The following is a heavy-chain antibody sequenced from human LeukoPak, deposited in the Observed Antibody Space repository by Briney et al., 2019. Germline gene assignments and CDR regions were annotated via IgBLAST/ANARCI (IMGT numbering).Heavy chain of an antibody. CDR3: AGGDCSRTTCYRAGQGG. CDR1: GFTFSSYE. CDR2: ISRDGSTI. Sequence: GGSLRLSCVASGFTFSSYEMNWVRQAPGRGLEWVSYISRDGSTIYYADSVKGRFTISRDNAKNSLYLQMNSLKAEDTAVYYCAGGDCSRTTCYRAGQGGWGPGTLVTVSS. D-gene: IGHD2-2*01. V-gene: IGHV3-48*03. J-gene: IGHJ4*02.